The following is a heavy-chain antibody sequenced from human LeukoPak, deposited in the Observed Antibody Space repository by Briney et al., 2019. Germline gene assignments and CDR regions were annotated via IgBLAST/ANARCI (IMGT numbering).Heavy chain of an antibody. CDR2: ISSSGVSI. D-gene: IGHD4-17*01. CDR1: GFTFSEYY. CDR3: ARDNPPRGYYGDSDAFDI. V-gene: IGHV3-11*04. J-gene: IGHJ3*02. Sequence: GGSLRLSCAASGFTFSEYYMIWIRQAPGKGLEFVSSISSSGVSIYYADFLKGRFTISRDNAKNSLYLQMNSLRAEDTAVYYCARDNPPRGYYGDSDAFDIWGQGTMVTVSS.